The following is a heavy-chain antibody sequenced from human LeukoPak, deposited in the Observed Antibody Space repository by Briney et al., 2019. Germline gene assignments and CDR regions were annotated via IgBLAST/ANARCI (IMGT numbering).Heavy chain of an antibody. J-gene: IGHJ4*02. CDR2: ISGSGGST. CDR3: AKAGSFPGDPAYFDY. CDR1: GFTFSSYA. Sequence: GGCLRLSCAASGFTFSSYAMRWVRQAPGKGLEWVSAISGSGGSTYYADSVKGRFTISRDNSKNTLYLQMNSLRAEDTAVYYCAKAGSFPGDPAYFDYWGQGTLVTVSS. D-gene: IGHD3-10*01. V-gene: IGHV3-23*01.